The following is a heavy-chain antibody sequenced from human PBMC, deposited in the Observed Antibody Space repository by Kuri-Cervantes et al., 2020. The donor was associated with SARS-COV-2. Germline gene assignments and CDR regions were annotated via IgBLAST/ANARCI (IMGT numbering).Heavy chain of an antibody. CDR3: ARQGYIWGSYRFLSAMDV. Sequence: SESLSLTSIVYGGSISSYYWSWIRQPPGKGLEWIGYTYYSGSTNYNPSLKSRVTISVDTSKNQFSLKLSSVTAADTAVYYCARQGYIWGSYRFLSAMDVWGKGTTVTGSS. D-gene: IGHD3-16*02. CDR1: GGSISSYY. J-gene: IGHJ6*03. CDR2: TYYSGST. V-gene: IGHV4-59*08.